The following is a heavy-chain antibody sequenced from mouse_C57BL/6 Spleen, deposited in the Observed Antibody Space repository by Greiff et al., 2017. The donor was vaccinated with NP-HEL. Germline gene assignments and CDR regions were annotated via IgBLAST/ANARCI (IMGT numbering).Heavy chain of an antibody. V-gene: IGHV2-6-1*01. CDR3: ARHEYYGLYAMDY. Sequence: VKLVESGPGLVAPSQSLSITCTVSGFSLTSYGVHWVRQPPGKGLEWLVVIWSDGSTTYNSALKSRLSISKDNSKSRVFLKMNSLQTDDTAMYYCARHEYYGLYAMDYWGQGTSVTVSS. CDR2: IWSDGST. CDR1: GFSLTSYG. J-gene: IGHJ4*01. D-gene: IGHD1-1*01.